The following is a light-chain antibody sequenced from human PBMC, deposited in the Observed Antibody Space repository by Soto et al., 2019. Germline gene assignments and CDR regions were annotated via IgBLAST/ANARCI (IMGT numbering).Light chain of an antibody. V-gene: IGKV3-15*01. CDR3: HQYYKWPLT. CDR1: QSAISN. CDR2: DAS. Sequence: EIVVTQFSATLSVSPGERVTLSWRASQSAISNLAWYQQKPGQTPRLLIYDASTRATDIPARFSGSGSGTDFTLTISSLLSEDFAVYYCHQYYKWPLTFGGGTKVDIK. J-gene: IGKJ4*01.